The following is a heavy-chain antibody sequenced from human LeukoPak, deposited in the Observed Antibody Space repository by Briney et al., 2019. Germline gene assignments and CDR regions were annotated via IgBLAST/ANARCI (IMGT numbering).Heavy chain of an antibody. D-gene: IGHD6-19*01. J-gene: IGHJ3*02. CDR1: GGSISSYY. CDR2: IYYSGST. V-gene: IGHV4-59*08. CDR3: AKPQWLGGDAFDI. Sequence: SETLSLTCTVSGGSISSYYWSWIRQPPGKGLEWIGYIYYSGSTYYNPSLKSRVTISVDTSKNQFSLKLSSVTAADTAVYYCAKPQWLGGDAFDIWGQGTMVTVSS.